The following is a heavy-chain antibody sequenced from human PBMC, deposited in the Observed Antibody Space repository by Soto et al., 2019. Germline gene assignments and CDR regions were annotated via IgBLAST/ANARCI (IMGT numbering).Heavy chain of an antibody. CDR2: ISAYNGDT. CDR1: GYTFTSYG. CDR3: ARSSGTYPPSRYYYGLDV. J-gene: IGHJ6*02. Sequence: SVKVSCNASGYTFTSYGFSWVRQAPGQGLEWMGWISAYNGDTNYPQKFQARVTMTTDTSTSTAYLDLRSLRSDDTAAYYCARSSGTYPPSRYYYGLDVWRQGTTVTVSS. V-gene: IGHV1-18*01. D-gene: IGHD1-26*01.